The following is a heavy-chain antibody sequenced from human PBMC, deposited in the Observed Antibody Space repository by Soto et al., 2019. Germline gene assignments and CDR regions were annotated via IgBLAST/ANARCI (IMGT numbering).Heavy chain of an antibody. CDR1: GGSISSSSNY. J-gene: IGHJ4*02. D-gene: IGHD4-4*01. Sequence: QLQLQESGPGLVKPPETLSLICSVSGGSISSSSNYWGWIRQPPGKGLEWIAIITYSGTTYYNPSLKRRVTISADTSKNQFFLELRSVTAADTAVYYCARRNYPYYFDYWGQGTLVTVSS. CDR2: ITYSGTT. V-gene: IGHV4-39*01. CDR3: ARRNYPYYFDY.